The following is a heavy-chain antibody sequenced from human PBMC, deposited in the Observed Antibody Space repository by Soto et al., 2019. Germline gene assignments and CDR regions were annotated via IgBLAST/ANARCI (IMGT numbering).Heavy chain of an antibody. CDR3: ARGSDQDDPNRGYYYYGMDV. V-gene: IGHV1-3*01. Sequence: ASVKVSCKASGYTFTSYAMHWVRQAPGQRLEWMGWINAGNGNTKYSQKFQGRVTITRDTSASTAYMELSSLRSEDTAVYYCARGSDQDDPNRGYYYYGMDVWGQGTTVTVSS. CDR2: INAGNGNT. CDR1: GYTFTSYA. D-gene: IGHD3-10*01. J-gene: IGHJ6*02.